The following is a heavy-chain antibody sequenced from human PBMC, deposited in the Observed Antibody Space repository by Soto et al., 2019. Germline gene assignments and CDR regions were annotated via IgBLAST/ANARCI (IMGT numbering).Heavy chain of an antibody. CDR3: AREYPHGVWFGAGYYYYGMDV. Sequence: GRSIRLPNAASEFTFINHGMHWISKDPGKGLEWVAVIWYDGSNKYYADSVKGRFTISRDNSKNTLYLQMNSLRAEDTAVYYCAREYPHGVWFGAGYYYYGMDVWVQGTTVT. D-gene: IGHD3-10*01. CDR1: EFTFINHG. CDR2: IWYDGSNK. V-gene: IGHV3-33*01. J-gene: IGHJ6*02.